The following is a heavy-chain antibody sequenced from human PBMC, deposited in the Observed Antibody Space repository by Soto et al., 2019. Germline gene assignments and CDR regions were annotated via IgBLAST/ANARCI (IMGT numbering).Heavy chain of an antibody. CDR2: INSDGSST. D-gene: IGHD2-15*01. V-gene: IGHV3-74*01. Sequence: GGSLRLSCAASGFTFSSYWMHWVRQAPGKGLVWVSRINSDGSSTSYADSVKGRFTISRDNAKNTLYLQMNSLRAEDTAVYYCARSYCSVGSCYPVHQPNWFDPWGQGTLVTVSS. CDR3: ARSYCSVGSCYPVHQPNWFDP. CDR1: GFTFSSYW. J-gene: IGHJ5*02.